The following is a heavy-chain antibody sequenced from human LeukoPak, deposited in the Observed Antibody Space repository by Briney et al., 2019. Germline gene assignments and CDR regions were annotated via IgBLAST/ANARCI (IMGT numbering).Heavy chain of an antibody. Sequence: GASVKVSCKASGYTFTSYAMNWVRQAPGQGLEWMGWINTNTGNPTYAQGFTGRFVFSLDTSVSTAYLQISSLKAEDTAVYYCARDLAVAGTRELGDYWGQGTLVTVSS. J-gene: IGHJ4*02. D-gene: IGHD6-19*01. V-gene: IGHV7-4-1*02. CDR3: ARDLAVAGTRELGDY. CDR2: INTNTGNP. CDR1: GYTFTSYA.